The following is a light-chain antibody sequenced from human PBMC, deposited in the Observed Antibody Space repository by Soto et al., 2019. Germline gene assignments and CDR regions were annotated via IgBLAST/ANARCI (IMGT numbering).Light chain of an antibody. V-gene: IGLV1-40*01. CDR1: SSSIGAGYD. Sequence: QSVLTQPPSVSGAPGQRVTISCTGSSSSIGAGYDVHWYHQLPGAAPKLIIYEVSKRPSGVADRFSGSQSGNTASLTISGLQAEDEADYYCSSYTVSNTFYVFGTGTKLTVL. CDR3: SSYTVSNTFYV. J-gene: IGLJ1*01. CDR2: EVS.